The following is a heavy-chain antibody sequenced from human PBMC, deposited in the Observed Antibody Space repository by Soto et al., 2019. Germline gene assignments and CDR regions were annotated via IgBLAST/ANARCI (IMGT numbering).Heavy chain of an antibody. J-gene: IGHJ1*01. D-gene: IGHD5-18*01. CDR2: IYPGDSET. CDR3: ATQVTFHH. Sequence: HGESLKISCNGSGYTFTNYWIGWVRQKPGKGPEWMGIIYPGDSETRYSPSFEGHVTISVDKSISTVYLQWSSLKASDTAMYYCATQVTFHHWGQGTLVTVSS. V-gene: IGHV5-51*01. CDR1: GYTFTNYW.